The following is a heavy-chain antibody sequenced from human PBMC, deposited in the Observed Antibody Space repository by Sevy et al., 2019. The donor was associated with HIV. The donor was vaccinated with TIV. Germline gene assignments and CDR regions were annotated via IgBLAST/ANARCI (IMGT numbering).Heavy chain of an antibody. V-gene: IGHV1-46*01. Sequence: ASLKVSCKAAGYNFTSYYIHWVRQAPGQGLEWMGIITPSGDTTTYSQKFQGRVTMTSDTSTSTVYMELSSLGYDDTAVYYCTRVRSFGFEYWGQGTLVTVSS. D-gene: IGHD3-16*01. CDR2: ITPSGDTT. J-gene: IGHJ4*02. CDR1: GYNFTSYY. CDR3: TRVRSFGFEY.